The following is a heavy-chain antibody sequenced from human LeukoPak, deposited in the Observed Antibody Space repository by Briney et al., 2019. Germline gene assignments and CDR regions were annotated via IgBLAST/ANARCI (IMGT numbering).Heavy chain of an antibody. Sequence: SETLSLTCTVSGGSISSYYWSWIRQPPGKGLEWIGYIYYSGSTNYNPSLKSRVTISVDTSKNQFSLKLSSVTAADTAVYYCARSPGYCSSTSCSFLGWFDPWGRGTLVTV. CDR1: GGSISSYY. CDR3: ARSPGYCSSTSCSFLGWFDP. V-gene: IGHV4-59*01. J-gene: IGHJ5*02. D-gene: IGHD2-2*01. CDR2: IYYSGST.